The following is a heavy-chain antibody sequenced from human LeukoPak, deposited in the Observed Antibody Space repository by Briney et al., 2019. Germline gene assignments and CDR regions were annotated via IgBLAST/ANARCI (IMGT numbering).Heavy chain of an antibody. V-gene: IGHV3-43*01. CDR3: AKDLLDYGSGSYYFGLGY. CDR1: GFTFNNYN. Sequence: GGSLRLSCAASGFTFNNYNMNWVRQAPGKGLEWVSLISWDGGSTYYADSVKGRFTISRDNSKNSLYLQMNSLRTEDTALYYCAKDLLDYGSGSYYFGLGYWGQGTLVTVSS. D-gene: IGHD3-10*01. CDR2: ISWDGGST. J-gene: IGHJ4*02.